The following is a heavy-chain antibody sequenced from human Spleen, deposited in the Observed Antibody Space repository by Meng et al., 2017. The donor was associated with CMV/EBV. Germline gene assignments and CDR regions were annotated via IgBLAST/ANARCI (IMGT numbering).Heavy chain of an antibody. V-gene: IGHV3-23*01. CDR2: ISASSSST. D-gene: IGHD3-10*01. CDR3: AKDRGKWISVLGAFEY. CDR1: GFTFSNYA. J-gene: IGHJ4*02. Sequence: GESLKISCAASGFTFSNYAMSWVRQAPGKGLEWVSVISASSSSTYYGDSVKGRFTISRDNSKNTVFLQLNSLRADDTAVYYCAKDRGKWISVLGAFEYWGQGTLVTVSS.